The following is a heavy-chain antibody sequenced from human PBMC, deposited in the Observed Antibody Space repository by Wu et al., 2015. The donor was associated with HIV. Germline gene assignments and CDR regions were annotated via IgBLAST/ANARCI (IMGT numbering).Heavy chain of an antibody. CDR1: GYIFSDFG. CDR3: ARGHYYDTSGSPIY. J-gene: IGHJ4*02. D-gene: IGHD3-22*01. CDR2: ISAQNGNR. Sequence: VQLVQSGGEVKKPGASVKVACKSSGYIFSDFGVHWVRQAPGEGLEWMGWISAQNGNRKYAQKFQGRVTMTTETSSSTAYMELRSLRSEDTAVYFCARGHYYDTSGSPIYWGPGTRVTVSS. V-gene: IGHV1-18*01.